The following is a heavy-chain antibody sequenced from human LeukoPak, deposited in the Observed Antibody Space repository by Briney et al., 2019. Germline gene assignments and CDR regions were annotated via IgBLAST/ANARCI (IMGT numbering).Heavy chain of an antibody. J-gene: IGHJ5*02. Sequence: PSETLSLTCTVSGGSISSGSYYWSWIRQPAGKGLEWIGRIYTSGSTNYNPSLKSRVTISVDTSKNQFSLKLSSVTAADTAVYYCARDECSSTSCYRDPWGQGTLVTVSS. D-gene: IGHD2-2*01. CDR1: GGSISSGSYY. V-gene: IGHV4-61*02. CDR2: IYTSGST. CDR3: ARDECSSTSCYRDP.